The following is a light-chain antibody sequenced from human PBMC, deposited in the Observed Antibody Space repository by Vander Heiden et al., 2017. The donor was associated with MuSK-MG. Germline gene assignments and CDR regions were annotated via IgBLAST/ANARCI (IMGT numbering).Light chain of an antibody. Sequence: QSALTQPASVSGSPGQSITIPCTGTSGDVGGYNYVSWYQQFPGKAPKLMIYDVTNRPSGVANRFSGSKSVNTASLTISGLQAEDEADYYCSSDTSSNTLVFGTGTKVTVL. CDR1: SGDVGGYNY. CDR3: SSDTSSNTLV. J-gene: IGLJ1*01. CDR2: DVT. V-gene: IGLV2-14*01.